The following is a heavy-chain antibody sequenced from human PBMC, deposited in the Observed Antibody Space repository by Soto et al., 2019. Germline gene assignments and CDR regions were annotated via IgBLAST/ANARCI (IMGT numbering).Heavy chain of an antibody. CDR2: IYYSGST. J-gene: IGHJ4*02. D-gene: IGHD3-22*01. Sequence: SETLSLTCTVSGGSISSGGYYWSWIRQHPGKGLEWIGYIYYSGSTYYNPSLKSRVTISVDTSKNHFSLKLSSVTAADTAVYYCARAALKYYYDSSGYYRAFDYWGQGTLVTVSS. V-gene: IGHV4-31*03. CDR1: GGSISSGGYY. CDR3: ARAALKYYYDSSGYYRAFDY.